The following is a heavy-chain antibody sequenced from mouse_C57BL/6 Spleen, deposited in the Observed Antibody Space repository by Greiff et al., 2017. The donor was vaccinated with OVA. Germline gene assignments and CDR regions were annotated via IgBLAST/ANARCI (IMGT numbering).Heavy chain of an antibody. Sequence: EVQLQQSGPELVKPGASVKIPCKASGYTFTDYNMDWVKQSHGKSLEWIGDISPNNGGTIYNQKFKGKATLTVDKSSSTAYMELRSLTSEDTAVYYCARGSPYYFDYWGQGTTLTVSS. J-gene: IGHJ2*01. D-gene: IGHD6-2*01. CDR3: ARGSPYYFDY. CDR1: GYTFTDYN. V-gene: IGHV1-18*01. CDR2: ISPNNGGT.